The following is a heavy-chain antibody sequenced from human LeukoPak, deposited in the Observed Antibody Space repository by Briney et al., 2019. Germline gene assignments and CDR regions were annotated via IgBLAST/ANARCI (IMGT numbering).Heavy chain of an antibody. J-gene: IGHJ4*02. CDR3: ARGYYYGSGSSFDY. CDR2: IKSKTDGGTT. Sequence: GGSLRLSCAASGFTFGNAWMSWVRQAPGKGLEWVGRIKSKTDGGTTDYAAPVKGRFTISRDDSKNTLYLQMNSLRAEDAAVYYCARGYYYGSGSSFDYWGQGTLVTVSS. CDR1: GFTFGNAW. D-gene: IGHD3-10*01. V-gene: IGHV3-15*01.